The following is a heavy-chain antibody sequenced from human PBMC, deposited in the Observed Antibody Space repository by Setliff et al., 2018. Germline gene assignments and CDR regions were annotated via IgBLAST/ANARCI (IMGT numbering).Heavy chain of an antibody. J-gene: IGHJ3*02. D-gene: IGHD2-2*01. V-gene: IGHV1-69*13. CDR3: ARGYQVTPPRADAFDI. CDR1: GGNFNNYA. CDR2: IIPLFGTT. Sequence: GASVKVSCKASGGNFNNYAINWVRQAPGQGLEWVGRIIPLFGTTNFAQELQGRVTITADESTETTYMDLTSLRSEDTAVYYCARGYQVTPPRADAFDIWGQGTLVTVSS.